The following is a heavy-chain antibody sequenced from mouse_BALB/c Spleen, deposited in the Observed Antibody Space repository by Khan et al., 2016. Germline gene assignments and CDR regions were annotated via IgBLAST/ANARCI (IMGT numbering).Heavy chain of an antibody. Sequence: EVKLLESGGGLVQPGGSLNLSCAASGFDFSRYWMSWARQAPGKGQEWIGEINPGSSTINYTPSLKDKFIISRDNAKNTLYLQRSKVRSEDTALYYGAIRSSNAMDYWGQGNSVTVSS. D-gene: IGHD1-3*01. CDR2: INPGSSTI. J-gene: IGHJ4*01. CDR3: AIRSSNAMDY. V-gene: IGHV4-2*02. CDR1: GFDFSRYW.